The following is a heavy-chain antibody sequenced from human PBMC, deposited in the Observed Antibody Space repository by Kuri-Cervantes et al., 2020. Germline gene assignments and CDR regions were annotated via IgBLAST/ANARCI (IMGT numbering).Heavy chain of an antibody. Sequence: GESLKISCAASGFTFSSYSMNWVRQAPGKGLEWVSSISSSSSYIYYADSLKGRFTISRDNSKSTLFLQMDSLRAEDTAIYYCAKNGVQGYGSGSYFDYWGQGILVTVSS. V-gene: IGHV3-21*06. D-gene: IGHD3-10*01. CDR2: ISSSSSYI. J-gene: IGHJ4*02. CDR1: GFTFSSYS. CDR3: AKNGVQGYGSGSYFDY.